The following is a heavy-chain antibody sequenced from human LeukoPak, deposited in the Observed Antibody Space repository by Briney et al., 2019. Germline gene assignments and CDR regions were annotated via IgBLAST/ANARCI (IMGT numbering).Heavy chain of an antibody. CDR3: ATDSKFYHDSSGYVLGY. CDR2: ISGSGGKT. D-gene: IGHD3-22*01. V-gene: IGHV3-23*01. J-gene: IGHJ4*02. Sequence: PGGSLRLSCAGSGFTFRSCAMSWVRQAPGKGLEWVSAISGSGGKTYYVDSVKGRFTISRDNSKNTLYLQMNSLRAEDTALYYCATDSKFYHDSSGYVLGYWGQGTLVTVSS. CDR1: GFTFRSCA.